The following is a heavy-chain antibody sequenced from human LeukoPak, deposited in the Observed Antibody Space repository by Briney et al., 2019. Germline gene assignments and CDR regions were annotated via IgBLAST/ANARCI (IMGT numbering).Heavy chain of an antibody. V-gene: IGHV3-23*01. CDR3: AKEKVDYGDYYFDY. CDR2: ISGSGGST. J-gene: IGHJ4*02. Sequence: GGSLRLSCAASGFTFSSYAMSWVRQAPGKGLGWVSAISGSGGSTYYADSVKGRFTISRDNSKNTLYLQMNSQRAEDTAVYYCAKEKVDYGDYYFDYWGQGTLVTVSS. D-gene: IGHD4-17*01. CDR1: GFTFSSYA.